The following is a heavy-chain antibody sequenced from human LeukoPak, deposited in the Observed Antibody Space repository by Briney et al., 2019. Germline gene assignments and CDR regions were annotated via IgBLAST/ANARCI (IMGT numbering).Heavy chain of an antibody. CDR1: GFTVSSNY. CDR2: IYSGGST. CDR3: ARGSLQAEDFDY. D-gene: IGHD2-15*01. V-gene: IGHV3-53*01. J-gene: IGHJ4*02. Sequence: GGSLRLSCAASGFTVSSNYMSWVRQAPGKGLEWVSVIYSGGSTYYADSVKGRFTISRDNSKNTLYLQMNSLRAEDTAVYYCARGSLQAEDFDYWGQGTLVTVSS.